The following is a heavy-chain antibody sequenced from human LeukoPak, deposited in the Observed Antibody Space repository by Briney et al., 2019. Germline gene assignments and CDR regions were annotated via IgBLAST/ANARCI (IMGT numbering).Heavy chain of an antibody. V-gene: IGHV3-21*06. J-gene: IGHJ4*02. Sequence: GGSLRLSCGASGFTFSSYSMNWVRQAPGKGLEWVSCISSSSSYIYYADSVKGRFTISRDNAKNSVYLQMNGLRAEDTAVYYCTRLAAAGSGRWAPDYWGQGTLVTVSS. D-gene: IGHD1-14*01. CDR3: TRLAAAGSGRWAPDY. CDR1: GFTFSSYS. CDR2: ISSSSSYI.